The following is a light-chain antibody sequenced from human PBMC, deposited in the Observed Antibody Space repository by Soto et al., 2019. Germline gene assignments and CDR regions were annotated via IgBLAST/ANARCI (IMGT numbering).Light chain of an antibody. CDR3: QQRTNWPRT. CDR2: DAS. CDR1: QSVGTY. J-gene: IGKJ1*01. V-gene: IGKV3-11*01. Sequence: DIVLTQSPATLSLSPGERATLSCRASQSVGTYLAWYQQKPGQAPRLLIYDASNRDTGVPARFSGGGSGTDFTLAISSLESEDFAVYYCQQRTNWPRTFGQGTKVEIK.